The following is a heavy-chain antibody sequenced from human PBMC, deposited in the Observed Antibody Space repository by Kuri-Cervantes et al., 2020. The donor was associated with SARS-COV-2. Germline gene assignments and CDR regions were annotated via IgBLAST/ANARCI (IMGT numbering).Heavy chain of an antibody. J-gene: IGHJ6*02. CDR2: IYYSGST. D-gene: IGHD3-22*01. Sequence: GSLRLSCTVSGGSISSYYWSWIRQPPGKGLEWTGYIYYSGSTNYNPSLKSRVTISVDTSKNQFSLKLSSVTAADTAVYYCARRVVSGMDVWGQGTTVTVSS. CDR1: GGSISSYY. V-gene: IGHV4-59*12. CDR3: ARRVVSGMDV.